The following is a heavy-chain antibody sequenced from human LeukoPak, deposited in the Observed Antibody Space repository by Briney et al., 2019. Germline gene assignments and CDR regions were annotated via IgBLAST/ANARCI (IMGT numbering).Heavy chain of an antibody. V-gene: IGHV3-48*01. CDR3: AREVGTPQAFDI. D-gene: IGHD1-26*01. Sequence: GRSLRLPCAASRFTFSNYGVNWVRQAPGKGLEWVSYINSRSSTIYYADSVRGRFTISRDNAKNSLYLQMNSLKAEDTAIYYCAREVGTPQAFDIWGQGTMVTVSS. CDR2: INSRSSTI. J-gene: IGHJ3*02. CDR1: RFTFSNYG.